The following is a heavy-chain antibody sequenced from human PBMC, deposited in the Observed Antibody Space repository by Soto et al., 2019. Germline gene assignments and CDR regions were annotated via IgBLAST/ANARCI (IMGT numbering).Heavy chain of an antibody. J-gene: IGHJ6*02. Sequence: QVQLVQSGAEVKKPGSSVTVSCKASGGTFSSYAISWVRQAPRQGLEWMGRIIPFIRTANYAQKFQGRVTITADGSTSTAYMELTSLRSEDTAVYYCARVVMTTVPASDYYGMDVWGQGTTVTVSS. V-gene: IGHV1-69*18. CDR2: IIPFIRTA. CDR1: GGTFSSYA. D-gene: IGHD4-4*01. CDR3: ARVVMTTVPASDYYGMDV.